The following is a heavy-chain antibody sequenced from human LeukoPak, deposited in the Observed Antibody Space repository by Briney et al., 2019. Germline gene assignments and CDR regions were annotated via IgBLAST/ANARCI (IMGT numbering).Heavy chain of an antibody. CDR3: ASDRVFYGLDV. J-gene: IGHJ6*02. Sequence: GGSLRLSCAASGFTFSSYWMHWVRQAQGKGLMWVSRIKSDGSETSYADSVKGRFTISRDNARNTLYLQMNSLRPEDTAIYYCASDRVFYGLDVWGQGTTVTVSS. CDR2: IKSDGSET. V-gene: IGHV3-74*01. CDR1: GFTFSSYW.